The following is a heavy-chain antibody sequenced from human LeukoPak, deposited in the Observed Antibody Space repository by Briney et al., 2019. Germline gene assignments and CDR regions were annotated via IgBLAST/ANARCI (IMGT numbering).Heavy chain of an antibody. V-gene: IGHV3-66*01. CDR3: AKEAYGSGEKMADY. CDR2: IYSGGST. CDR1: AFSFGSNY. D-gene: IGHD3-10*01. J-gene: IGHJ4*02. Sequence: GGSLRLSCAASAFSFGSNYMTWVRQAPGKGLEWVSLIYSGGSTYYADSVKGRFTISRDNSKNTLYLQMNSLRAEDTAVYYCAKEAYGSGEKMADYWGQGTLVTVSS.